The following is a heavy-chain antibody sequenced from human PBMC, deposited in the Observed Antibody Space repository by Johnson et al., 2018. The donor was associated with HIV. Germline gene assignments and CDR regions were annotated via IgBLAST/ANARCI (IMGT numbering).Heavy chain of an antibody. CDR2: IYSGGST. CDR3: ARGDLSEASGHI. J-gene: IGHJ3*02. CDR1: GFSFSNYA. D-gene: IGHD2-8*02. Sequence: VQLVESGGGVVQPGRSLRLSCAASGFSFSNYAMDWVRQAPGKGLEWVSVIYSGGSTYYADSVKGRFTISSDNSKNTLYLHMNSLRAEDTAVYYCARGDLSEASGHIWGQGTMVTVSS. V-gene: IGHV3-66*01.